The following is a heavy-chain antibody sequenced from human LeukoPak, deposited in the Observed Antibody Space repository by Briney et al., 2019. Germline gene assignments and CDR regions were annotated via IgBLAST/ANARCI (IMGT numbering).Heavy chain of an antibody. CDR3: ARSYYYDRSGYYSH. V-gene: IGHV4-4*02. CDR1: GGSISSSNW. D-gene: IGHD3-22*01. Sequence: PSETLSLTCAVSGGSISSSNWWSWVRQPPGKGLEWIGEIYHSGSTNYNPSLKSRVTMSVDTSKNQFSLKLSSVTAADTAVYYCARSYYYDRSGYYSHWGQGTLVTVSS. CDR2: IYHSGST. J-gene: IGHJ4*02.